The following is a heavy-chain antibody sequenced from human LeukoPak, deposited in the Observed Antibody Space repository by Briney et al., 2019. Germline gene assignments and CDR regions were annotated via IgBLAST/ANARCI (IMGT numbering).Heavy chain of an antibody. D-gene: IGHD2-2*01. CDR1: GDSISSYY. J-gene: IGHJ5*02. CDR3: AGHVEGYCGRTNCRNWFDP. CDR2: ISSSGST. V-gene: IGHV4-59*08. Sequence: PSETLSLTCTVSGDSISSYYWSWIRQPPGKGLEWLGYISSSGSTNYNPSLKSRVTISLDTSKNQFSLKLSSVTAADTAVYCCAGHVEGYCGRTNCRNWFDPRGQGTLVTVSS.